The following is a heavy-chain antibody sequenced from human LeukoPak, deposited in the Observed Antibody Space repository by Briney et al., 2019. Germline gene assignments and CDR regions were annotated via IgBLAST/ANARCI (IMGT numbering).Heavy chain of an antibody. CDR2: ISAYNGNT. CDR1: GYTFTSYG. D-gene: IGHD5-18*01. J-gene: IGHJ3*02. CDR3: AREPSPGYSYGYDAFDI. Sequence: ASVKVSCKASGYTFTSYGISWVRQAPGQGLEWMGWISAYNGNTNYAQKLQGRVTMTTDTSTSTAYMELRSLRSEDTAVYYCAREPSPGYSYGYDAFDIWGQGTMVTVSS. V-gene: IGHV1-18*01.